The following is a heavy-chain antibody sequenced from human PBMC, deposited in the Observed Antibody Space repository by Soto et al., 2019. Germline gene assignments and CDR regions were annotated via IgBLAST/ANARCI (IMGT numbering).Heavy chain of an antibody. J-gene: IGHJ4*02. Sequence: QVQLQESGPGLVKPSQTLSLTCTVSGGSISSGTYYWSWIRQHPGKGLEWIGYIYYSGSTYYNPSLKCRVTISVDTSKNQFSLKSSSVTAADPAVYYCARDWSDSSGYYAYFDYWGQGTLVTVSS. CDR1: GGSISSGTYY. D-gene: IGHD3-22*01. V-gene: IGHV4-31*03. CDR2: IYYSGST. CDR3: ARDWSDSSGYYAYFDY.